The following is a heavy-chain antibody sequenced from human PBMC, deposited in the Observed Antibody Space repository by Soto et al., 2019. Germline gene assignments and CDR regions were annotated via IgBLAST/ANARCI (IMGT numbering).Heavy chain of an antibody. D-gene: IGHD6-6*01. CDR3: ARHLFGSSSSYLDH. CDR2: IYYSGST. Sequence: SETLSLTCTVSGGSISSYYWSWIRQPPGKGLEWIGSIYYSGSTNYNPSLKSRAAISVDMSKSQFPLKLSSVTAADTAVYYCARHLFGSSSSYLDHWGQGTLVTVSS. CDR1: GGSISSYY. V-gene: IGHV4-59*08. J-gene: IGHJ4*02.